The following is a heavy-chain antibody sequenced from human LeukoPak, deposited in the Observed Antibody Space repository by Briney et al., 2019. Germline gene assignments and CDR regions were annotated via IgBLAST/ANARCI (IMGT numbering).Heavy chain of an antibody. Sequence: PSETLSLTCTVSGDSISNYYWSWIRQPPGKGLEWIGRIYTSGSTNYNPSLKGRVTMSVDTSKNQFSLKLSSVTAADTAVYYCARVGSSWFDYWGQGTLVTVSS. J-gene: IGHJ4*02. CDR1: GDSISNYY. CDR3: ARVGSSWFDY. V-gene: IGHV4-4*07. CDR2: IYTSGST. D-gene: IGHD6-13*01.